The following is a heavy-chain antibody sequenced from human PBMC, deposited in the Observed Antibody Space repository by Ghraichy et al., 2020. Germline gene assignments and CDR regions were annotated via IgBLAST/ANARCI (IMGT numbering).Heavy chain of an antibody. J-gene: IGHJ4*02. V-gene: IGHV4-4*02. D-gene: IGHD3/OR15-3a*01. CDR1: GGSVRSTYW. CDR3: AEGLGTSSRAYEY. CDR2: IFHTGTT. Sequence: SETLSLTCAVSGGSVRSTYWWTWVRQSPGKGLEWLGDIFHTGTTNYNPSLKSRVTISVDRSKSQFSLTLSSVTAADTAVYYCAEGLGTSSRAYEYWGQGTLVTVSS.